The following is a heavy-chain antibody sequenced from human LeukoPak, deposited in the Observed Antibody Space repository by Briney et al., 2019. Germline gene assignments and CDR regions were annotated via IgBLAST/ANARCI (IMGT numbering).Heavy chain of an antibody. Sequence: PSETLSLTCAVYGGSFSGYYWSWVRQPPGKGLEWVGEINHSGSTNYNPSLKSRVTISVDTTKNQFSLKLSSVPAADTAVYYCARGSAAAAHDYWGQGTLVTVSS. V-gene: IGHV4-34*01. CDR3: ARGSAAAAHDY. CDR1: GGSFSGYY. J-gene: IGHJ4*02. CDR2: INHSGST. D-gene: IGHD6-13*01.